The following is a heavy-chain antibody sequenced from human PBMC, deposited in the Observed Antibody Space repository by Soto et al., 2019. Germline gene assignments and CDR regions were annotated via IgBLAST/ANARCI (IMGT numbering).Heavy chain of an antibody. D-gene: IGHD3-22*01. CDR3: ARDRDWDYYDGFDY. CDR2: ISAHNGNT. V-gene: IGHV1-18*01. Sequence: AASVKVSCKASGYTFTSYGISWVRQAPGQGLEWMGWISAHNGNTNYAQKLQGRVTMTTDTSTSTAYMELRSLRSDDTAVYYCARDRDWDYYDGFDYWGQGTLVTVSS. J-gene: IGHJ4*02. CDR1: GYTFTSYG.